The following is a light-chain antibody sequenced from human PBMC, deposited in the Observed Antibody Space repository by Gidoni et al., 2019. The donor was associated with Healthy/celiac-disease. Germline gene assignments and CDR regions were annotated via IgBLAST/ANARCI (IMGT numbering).Light chain of an antibody. J-gene: IGKJ1*01. CDR2: GAF. CDR1: QSVSTN. V-gene: IGKV3-15*01. CDR3: QNYNNWPWT. Sequence: EVVMTQSPATLSVSPGERATLSCRASQSVSTNLAWYRQKPGQAPRLLIYGAFTRATGIPARFIGSGSGTEFTLTISGLQSEDFAVYYCQNYNNWPWTFGQGTKVEIK.